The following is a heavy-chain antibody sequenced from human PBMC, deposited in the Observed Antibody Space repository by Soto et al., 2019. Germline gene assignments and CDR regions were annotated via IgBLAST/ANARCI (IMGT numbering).Heavy chain of an antibody. D-gene: IGHD2-2*01. J-gene: IGHJ6*03. V-gene: IGHV3-33*01. CDR3: ARGFDIVVVPAATFNYYMDV. CDR1: GFTFSSYG. Sequence: GGSLRLSCAASGFTFSSYGMHWVRQAPGKGLEWVAVIWYDGSNKYYADSVKGRFTISRDNSKNTLYLQMNSLRAEDTAVYYCARGFDIVVVPAATFNYYMDVWGKGTTVTVSS. CDR2: IWYDGSNK.